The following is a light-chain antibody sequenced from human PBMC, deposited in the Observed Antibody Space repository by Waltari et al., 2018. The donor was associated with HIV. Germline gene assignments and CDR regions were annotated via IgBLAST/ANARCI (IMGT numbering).Light chain of an antibody. Sequence: QAGLTQPPSVSKGLRQTATLTCTGNSNNVGNQGAAWLQQHQGHPPKLLSYRNNNRPSGISEGSSASRSGNTASLTITGLQPEDEADYYCSAWDSSLSALVFGGGTKLTVL. CDR1: SNNVGNQG. CDR2: RNN. J-gene: IGLJ3*02. V-gene: IGLV10-54*04. CDR3: SAWDSSLSALV.